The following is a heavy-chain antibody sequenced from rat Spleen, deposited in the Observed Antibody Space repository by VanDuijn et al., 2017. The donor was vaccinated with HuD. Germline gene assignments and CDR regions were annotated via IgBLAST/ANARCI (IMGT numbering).Heavy chain of an antibody. D-gene: IGHD1-10*01. CDR1: GFTFNNYD. CDR2: TSTGGGNT. V-gene: IGHV5-25*01. Sequence: EVQLVESGGGLVQPGRSMKLSCAASGFTFNNYDMAWVRQAPTKGLEWVASTSTGGGNTYYPESVKGRFTISRDNAKSTLYLQMNSLRSADTATYYCSSNNFDYWGQGVMVTVSS. CDR3: SSNNFDY. J-gene: IGHJ2*01.